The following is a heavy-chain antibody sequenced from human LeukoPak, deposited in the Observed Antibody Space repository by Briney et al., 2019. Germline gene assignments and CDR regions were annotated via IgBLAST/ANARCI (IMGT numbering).Heavy chain of an antibody. Sequence: SETLSLTCTVSGGSINSGDYYWSWIRQHPGKGLEWTGYIYYSGSTYYNPSLKSRVTISVDTSKNHFSLKLSSVTAADTAVYYCAISMVDTAMVTVLGAFDIWGQGTMVTVSS. J-gene: IGHJ3*02. D-gene: IGHD5-18*01. CDR1: GGSINSGDYY. CDR3: AISMVDTAMVTVLGAFDI. CDR2: IYYSGST. V-gene: IGHV4-31*03.